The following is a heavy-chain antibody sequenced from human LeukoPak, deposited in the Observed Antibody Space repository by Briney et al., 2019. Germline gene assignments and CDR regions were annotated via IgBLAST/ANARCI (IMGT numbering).Heavy chain of an antibody. CDR1: GGSISSGDYY. D-gene: IGHD2-15*01. CDR3: ARDKRFGDCSGGSCYFHY. V-gene: IGHV4-30-4*08. Sequence: SQTLSLTCTVSGGSISSGDYYWSWIRQPPGKGLEWIGYIYYSGSTYYNPSLKSRVTISVDTSKNQFSLKLSSVTAADTAVYYCARDKRFGDCSGGSCYFHYWGQGTLVTVSS. CDR2: IYYSGST. J-gene: IGHJ4*02.